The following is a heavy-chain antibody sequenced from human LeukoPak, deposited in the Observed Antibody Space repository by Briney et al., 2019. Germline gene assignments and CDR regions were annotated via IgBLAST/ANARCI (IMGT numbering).Heavy chain of an antibody. CDR3: ARGERNYYGSSGYSSYFDY. D-gene: IGHD3-22*01. CDR2: ISHDGSNK. J-gene: IGHJ4*02. Sequence: GGSLRLSCAASGFTFSSYAMHWVRQAPGKGLEWVAVISHDGSNKYYAGSVKGRFTISRDNSKNTLYLQMNSLRAEDTAVYYCARGERNYYGSSGYSSYFDYWGQGTLVTVSS. CDR1: GFTFSSYA. V-gene: IGHV3-30*04.